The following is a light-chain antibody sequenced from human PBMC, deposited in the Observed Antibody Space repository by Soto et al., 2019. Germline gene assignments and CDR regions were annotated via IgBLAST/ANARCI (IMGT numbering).Light chain of an antibody. V-gene: IGLV2-14*01. CDR2: EVS. CDR1: SSDVGGYNY. J-gene: IGLJ2*01. Sequence: QSALTQPASVSGSPGQSITISCTGTSSDVGGYNYVSWYQQHPGKAPKLMIYEVSNRPSGVSNRFSGSKSGNTASLTISGHQAEDEADYYCSSYASSSTDVVFGGGTKLTVL. CDR3: SSYASSSTDVV.